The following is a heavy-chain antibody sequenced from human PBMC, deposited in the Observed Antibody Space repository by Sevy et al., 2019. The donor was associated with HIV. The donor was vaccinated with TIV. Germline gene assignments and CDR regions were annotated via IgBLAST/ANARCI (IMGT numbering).Heavy chain of an antibody. D-gene: IGHD5-12*01. CDR1: GFTFDDYA. Sequence: SLRLSCAASGFTFDDYAMHWVRQAPGKGLEWVSGISWNSGSIGYADSVKGRFTISRDNAKNSLYLQMNSLRAEDTALYYCAKAEGGYSGYDHSAFDIWGQWTMVTVSS. CDR3: AKAEGGYSGYDHSAFDI. J-gene: IGHJ3*02. V-gene: IGHV3-9*01. CDR2: ISWNSGSI.